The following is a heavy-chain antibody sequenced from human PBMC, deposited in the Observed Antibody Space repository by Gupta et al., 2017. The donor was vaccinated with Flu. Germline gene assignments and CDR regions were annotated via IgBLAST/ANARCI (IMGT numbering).Heavy chain of an antibody. D-gene: IGHD4-4*01. CDR2: LQQDGSDQ. J-gene: IGHJ5*02. V-gene: IGHV3-7*01. CDR3: ARGSHDSKYRCFET. Sequence: RHIPGKGLEWVATLQQDGSDQGYVDSVKGRFTISRDSAKNSLYLQMNGLRVEDTAVYYCARGSHDSKYRCFETWGQGTRVTVSS.